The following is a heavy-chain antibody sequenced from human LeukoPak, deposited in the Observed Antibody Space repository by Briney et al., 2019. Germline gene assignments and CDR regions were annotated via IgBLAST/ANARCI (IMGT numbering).Heavy chain of an antibody. CDR3: ARSRTAMVNDAFDI. J-gene: IGHJ3*02. V-gene: IGHV4-59*01. CDR1: GGSISSYY. CDR2: IYYSGST. Sequence: PSETLSLTCTVSGGSISSYYWSWIRQPPGKGLEWIGYIYYSGSTNYNPSLKSRVTISVDTSKNQFFMKLSSVTAADTAVYYCARSRTAMVNDAFDIWGQGTMVTVSS. D-gene: IGHD5-18*01.